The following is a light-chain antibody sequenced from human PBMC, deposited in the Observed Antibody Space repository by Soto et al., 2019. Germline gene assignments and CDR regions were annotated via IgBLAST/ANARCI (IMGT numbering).Light chain of an antibody. J-gene: IGLJ1*01. Sequence: QSALTQPASVSGSPGQSITISCTGTSSDVGSYNFGSWYQQHPGKAPKVMIYEGSKRPSGVSNRFSGSKSGNTASLTISGFQAEDEADYYCCSYAGSSTWVFGTGTTLTVL. CDR1: SSDVGSYNF. CDR2: EGS. CDR3: CSYAGSSTWV. V-gene: IGLV2-23*01.